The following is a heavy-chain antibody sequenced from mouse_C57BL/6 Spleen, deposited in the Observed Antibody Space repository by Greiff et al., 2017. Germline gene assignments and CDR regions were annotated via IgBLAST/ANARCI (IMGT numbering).Heavy chain of an antibody. Sequence: QVQLQQSGPELVKPGASVKISCKASGYAFSSSWMNWVKQRPGKGLEWIGRIYPGDGDTNYNGKFKSKATLTADKSSSTAYMQLSSLTSEDSAVYFCARVEVNYFDYWGQGTTLTVSS. CDR2: IYPGDGDT. V-gene: IGHV1-82*01. CDR3: ARVEVNYFDY. J-gene: IGHJ2*01. CDR1: GYAFSSSW.